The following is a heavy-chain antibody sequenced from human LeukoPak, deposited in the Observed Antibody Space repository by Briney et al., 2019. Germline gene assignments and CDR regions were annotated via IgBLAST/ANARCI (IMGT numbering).Heavy chain of an antibody. J-gene: IGHJ4*02. Sequence: SEALSLTCTVSGGSISSYYWSWIRQPPGKGLEWIGYIYYSGTTNYNPSLKSRVTISVDTSKNQFSLKLSSVTAVDTAVYYCARGVYIAAAQYGYWGQGTLVTVSS. CDR3: ARGVYIAAAQYGY. D-gene: IGHD6-13*01. CDR1: GGSISSYY. V-gene: IGHV4-59*01. CDR2: IYYSGTT.